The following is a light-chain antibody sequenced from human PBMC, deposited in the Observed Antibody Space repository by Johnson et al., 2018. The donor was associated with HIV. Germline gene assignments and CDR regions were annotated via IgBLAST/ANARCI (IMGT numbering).Light chain of an antibody. CDR2: ENN. CDR3: ATWDSSLSTYV. V-gene: IGLV1-51*02. J-gene: IGLJ1*01. Sequence: QSVLTQPPSVSAAQGQKVTISCSGSSSNIGNNYVSWYQQLPGTAPKPLIYENNKRPSGIPDRFSGSKSGTSATLGITGLQTGDEADYCCATWDSSLSTYVFGTGTKVTVL. CDR1: SSNIGNNY.